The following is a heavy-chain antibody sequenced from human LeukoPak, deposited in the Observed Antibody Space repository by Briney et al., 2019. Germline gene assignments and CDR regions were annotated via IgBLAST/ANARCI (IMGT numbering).Heavy chain of an antibody. Sequence: ASVKVSCEASGYTFTSFDISWVRQAPGQGLEWMGWMSPNSGYTGYAQKFQDRVSMTRNTSTTTAYMELSSLRSEDTAVYYCAKSSIAARGPRRNCFDYWGQGTLVTVSS. J-gene: IGHJ4*02. D-gene: IGHD6-6*01. V-gene: IGHV1-8*01. CDR2: MSPNSGYT. CDR3: AKSSIAARGPRRNCFDY. CDR1: GYTFTSFD.